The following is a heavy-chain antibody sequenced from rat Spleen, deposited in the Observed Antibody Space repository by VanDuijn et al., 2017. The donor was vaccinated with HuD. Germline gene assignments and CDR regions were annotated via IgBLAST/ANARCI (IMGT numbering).Heavy chain of an antibody. CDR2: ITTGGTNT. V-gene: IGHV5-58*01. CDR1: GFTFSSYW. CDR3: ARARYNSGYFDY. D-gene: IGHD4-3*01. J-gene: IGHJ2*01. Sequence: EVQLVETGGGLVQPGRSLKLSCVASGFTFSSYWIYWIRQAPGKGLEWVSSITTGGTNTYYRDSVKGRFTISRDNTKSLLYLQMDSLRSEDTATYYCARARYNSGYFDYWGPGVMVTVSS.